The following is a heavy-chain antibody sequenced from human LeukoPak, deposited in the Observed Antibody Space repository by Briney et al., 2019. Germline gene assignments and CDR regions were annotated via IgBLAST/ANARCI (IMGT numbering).Heavy chain of an antibody. CDR2: INAGNGKT. CDR3: ARARWTSTVTTYYLDY. CDR1: GYIFTYYA. J-gene: IGHJ4*02. V-gene: IGHV1-3*01. D-gene: IGHD4-17*01. Sequence: ASVKVSCKASGYIFTYYAIQWVRQAPGQGLEWMGWINAGNGKTKYSQKFQGRVTITRDTSASTAYMELSGLRSEDTAVYYCARARWTSTVTTYYLDYWGQGTLVTVSS.